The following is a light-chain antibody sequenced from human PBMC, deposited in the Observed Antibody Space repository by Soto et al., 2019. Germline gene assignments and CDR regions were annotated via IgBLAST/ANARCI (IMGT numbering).Light chain of an antibody. V-gene: IGKV3-20*01. CDR1: QSVTSSY. CDR2: GVS. J-gene: IGKJ4*01. Sequence: EIVLTQSPGTVSLSPGERATLSCRASQSVTSSYLAWYQQKPGQAPRLLIYGVSSRATGIPDRFSSSGSGTDFTLTISSLQAEDVAVYSCQQYYRTPITFGGGTKVDIK. CDR3: QQYYRTPIT.